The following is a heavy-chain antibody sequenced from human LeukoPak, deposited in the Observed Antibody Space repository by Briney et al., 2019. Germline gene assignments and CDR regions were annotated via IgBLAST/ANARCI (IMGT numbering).Heavy chain of an antibody. CDR2: INHSGST. J-gene: IGHJ5*02. V-gene: IGHV4-34*01. CDR3: ARGLWWCSTRRGCWFDP. Sequence: PSETLSLTCAVYGGSFSGYYWSWIRQPPGKGLEWSGEINHSGSTNYTPSLKSRVTISVDTSKNQFSLKLSSVTAADTAVYYCARGLWWCSTRRGCWFDPWGQGTLVTVYS. CDR1: GGSFSGYY. D-gene: IGHD2-8*02.